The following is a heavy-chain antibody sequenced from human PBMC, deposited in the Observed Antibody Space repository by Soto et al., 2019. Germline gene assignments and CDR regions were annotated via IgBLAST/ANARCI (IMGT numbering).Heavy chain of an antibody. D-gene: IGHD2-15*01. CDR1: GFTVSSNY. J-gene: IGHJ4*02. CDR3: ARGEVAALFDY. CDR2: IYSGGST. Sequence: GGSLRLSCAASGFTVSSNYMNWVRQAPGKGLEWVSLIYSGGSTYYADSVKGRFTISRDNSKNTLYLQMNSLRAEDTAMYFCARGEVAALFDYWGQGTLVTVSS. V-gene: IGHV3-53*01.